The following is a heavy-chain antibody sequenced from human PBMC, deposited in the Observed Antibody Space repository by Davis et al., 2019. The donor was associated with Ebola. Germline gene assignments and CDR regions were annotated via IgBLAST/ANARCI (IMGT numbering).Heavy chain of an antibody. Sequence: GSLRLSCAASGFTFSSYAMSWVRQAPGKGLEWVSSISTSGATTYYTDSVKGRFTISRDNSKNTLSLQMNSLRADDTAVYYCDARPCRGNTCYTWGEDVWGQGTTVTVSS. CDR1: GFTFSSYA. CDR3: DARPCRGNTCYTWGEDV. V-gene: IGHV3-23*01. J-gene: IGHJ6*02. D-gene: IGHD2-15*01. CDR2: ISTSGATT.